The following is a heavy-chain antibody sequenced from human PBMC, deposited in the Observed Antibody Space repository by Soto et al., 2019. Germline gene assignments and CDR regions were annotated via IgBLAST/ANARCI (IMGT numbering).Heavy chain of an antibody. Sequence: QVQLQESGPGLVKPSQTLSLTCTVSGGSISSGGYYWSWIRQHPGKGLEWIGYIYYSGRTYYNPSLESRATITVVTSQTQVSLKRTSVTAADKALYYCAGEKGFSYYDDSSGYYPNAFDIWGQGTMVTVSS. J-gene: IGHJ3*02. CDR1: GGSISSGGYY. V-gene: IGHV4-31*03. D-gene: IGHD3-22*01. CDR2: IYYSGRT. CDR3: AGEKGFSYYDDSSGYYPNAFDI.